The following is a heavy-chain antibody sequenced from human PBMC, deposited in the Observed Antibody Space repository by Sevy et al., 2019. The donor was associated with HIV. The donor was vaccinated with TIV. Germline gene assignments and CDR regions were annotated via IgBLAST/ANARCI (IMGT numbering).Heavy chain of an antibody. CDR2: INHSGST. V-gene: IGHV4-34*01. D-gene: IGHD3-9*01. CDR3: ARGSLARYFDWLSRDAFDI. J-gene: IGHJ3*02. CDR1: GGSFSGYY. Sequence: SETLSLTCAVYGGSFSGYYWSWIRQPPGKGLEWIGEINHSGSTNDNPSLKSRVTISVDTSKNHFSLKLSSVTAADTAVYYCARGSLARYFDWLSRDAFDIWGQGTMVTVSS.